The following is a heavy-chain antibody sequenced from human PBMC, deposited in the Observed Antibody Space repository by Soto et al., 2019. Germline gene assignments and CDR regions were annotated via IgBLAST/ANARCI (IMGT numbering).Heavy chain of an antibody. Sequence: QVQLVESAGGVVQPGRSLRLSCAASGFTFSSYAMHWVRQAPGKGLEWVAVISYDGSNKYYADSVKGRFTISRDNSKNTLYLQMNSLRAEDTAVYYCARVGYDFCVDYWGQGTLVTVSS. D-gene: IGHD3-3*01. V-gene: IGHV3-30-3*01. CDR2: ISYDGSNK. CDR1: GFTFSSYA. J-gene: IGHJ4*02. CDR3: ARVGYDFCVDY.